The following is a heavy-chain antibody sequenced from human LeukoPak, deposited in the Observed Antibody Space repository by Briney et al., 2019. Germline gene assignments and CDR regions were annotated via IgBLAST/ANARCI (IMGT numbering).Heavy chain of an antibody. CDR3: ARGKRITICGVVTYYYYMDV. V-gene: IGHV4-34*01. Sequence: PSETLSLTCAVYGGSFSGYYWSWIRQPPGKGLEWIGEINHSGSTNYNPSLKSRVTISVDTSKNQFSLKLSSVTAADTAVYYCARGKRITICGVVTYYYYMDVWGKGTTVTVSS. CDR1: GGSFSGYY. CDR2: INHSGST. D-gene: IGHD3-3*01. J-gene: IGHJ6*03.